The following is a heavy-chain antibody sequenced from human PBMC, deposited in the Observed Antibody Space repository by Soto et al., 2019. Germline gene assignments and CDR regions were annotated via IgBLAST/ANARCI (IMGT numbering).Heavy chain of an antibody. CDR2: IWYDGSNK. CDR1: GFTFSSYC. CDR3: ARDGLGHEYFDY. D-gene: IGHD7-27*01. Sequence: QVQLVESGGGVVQPGRSLRLSCAASGFTFSSYCMHWVRQAPGKGLEWVAVIWYDGSNKYYADSVKGRFTISRDNSKNTLYLQMNSLRAEDTAVYYCARDGLGHEYFDYWGQGTLVTVSS. J-gene: IGHJ4*02. V-gene: IGHV3-33*01.